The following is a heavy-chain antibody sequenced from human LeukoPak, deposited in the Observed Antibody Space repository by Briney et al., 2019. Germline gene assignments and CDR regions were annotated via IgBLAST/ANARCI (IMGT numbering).Heavy chain of an antibody. CDR2: INPSGGST. CDR1: GYTFTSYY. CDR3: ASSRGSGSYGFGMDV. V-gene: IGHV1-46*01. D-gene: IGHD3-10*01. J-gene: IGHJ6*04. Sequence: ASVKVSGKASGYTFTSYYMHWVRQAPGQGLEWMGIINPSGGSTSYAQKFQGRVTMTRDTSTSTVYMELSSLRSEDTAVYYCASSRGSGSYGFGMDVWGKGTTVTVSS.